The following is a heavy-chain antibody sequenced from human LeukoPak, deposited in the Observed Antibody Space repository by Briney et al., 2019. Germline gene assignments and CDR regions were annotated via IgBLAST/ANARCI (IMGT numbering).Heavy chain of an antibody. D-gene: IGHD3-10*01. CDR1: GYTFTSYD. Sequence: ASVKVSCKASGYTFTSYDINWVRQATGQGLEWMGWMNPNSGNTGYAQKFQGRVTMTRDTSISTAYMELSRLRSDDTAVYYCARDLVRGRGDDYWGQGTLVTVSS. CDR2: MNPNSGNT. V-gene: IGHV1-8*01. CDR3: ARDLVRGRGDDY. J-gene: IGHJ4*02.